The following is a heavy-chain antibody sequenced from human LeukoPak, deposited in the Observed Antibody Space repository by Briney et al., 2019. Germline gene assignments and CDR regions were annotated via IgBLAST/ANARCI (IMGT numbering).Heavy chain of an antibody. Sequence: PGGSLRLSCAASGFTFSSYAMHWVRQAPGKGLEWVAVISYDGSNKYYADSVKGRFTISRDNSKNTLYLQMNSLSAEDTAVYYCARSIAVAEPGQVWGQGTLVTVSS. CDR3: ARSIAVAEPGQV. V-gene: IGHV3-30*04. CDR2: ISYDGSNK. D-gene: IGHD6-19*01. CDR1: GFTFSSYA. J-gene: IGHJ4*02.